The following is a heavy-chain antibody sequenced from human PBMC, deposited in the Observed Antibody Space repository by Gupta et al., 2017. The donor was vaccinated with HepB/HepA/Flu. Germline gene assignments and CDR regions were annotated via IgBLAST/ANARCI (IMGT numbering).Heavy chain of an antibody. CDR3: ATRSYYDSSGYRYFDY. CDR2: FDPEDGET. CDR1: GYTITELS. V-gene: IGHV1-24*01. J-gene: IGHJ4*02. Sequence: QVQLVQSGAEVKKPGASVKVSCKVSGYTITELSMNWGRQAPGKGLEWMGGFDPEDGETIYAQKFQGRVTMTEDTSTDTAYMELSSLRSEDTAVYYCATRSYYDSSGYRYFDYWGQGTLVTVSS. D-gene: IGHD3-22*01.